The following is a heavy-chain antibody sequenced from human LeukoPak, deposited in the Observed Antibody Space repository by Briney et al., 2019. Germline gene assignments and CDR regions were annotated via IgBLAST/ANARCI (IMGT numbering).Heavy chain of an antibody. Sequence: GGSLRLSCAASGFTVSSNYMSWVRQAPGKGLELVSVIYSGGSTYYADSVKSRITISRDNSKNTLYLQMNSLRAEDTAVYYCARILVGGSYYYYYYMDVWGKGTTVTVSS. D-gene: IGHD1-26*01. CDR2: IYSGGST. CDR3: ARILVGGSYYYYYYMDV. CDR1: GFTVSSNY. J-gene: IGHJ6*03. V-gene: IGHV3-66*02.